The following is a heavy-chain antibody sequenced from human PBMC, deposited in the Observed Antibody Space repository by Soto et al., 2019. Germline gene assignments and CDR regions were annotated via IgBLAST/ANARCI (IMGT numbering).Heavy chain of an antibody. D-gene: IGHD1-1*01. Sequence: QVQLQESGPGLVKPSQTLSLTCTVSGGSISSGAYYWSWIRQHPGKGLEWIGYIYYSGSTYSNPSLKRRVAISVDKSKNQFSLKLSSVTAAATAVYYCAAVRQHYFDFWGQGTLVTVSA. V-gene: IGHV4-31*03. J-gene: IGHJ4*02. CDR3: AAVRQHYFDF. CDR1: GGSISSGAYY. CDR2: IYYSGST.